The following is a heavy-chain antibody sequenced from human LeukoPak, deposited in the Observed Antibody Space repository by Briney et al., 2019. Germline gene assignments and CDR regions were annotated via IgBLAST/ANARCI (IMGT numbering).Heavy chain of an antibody. J-gene: IGHJ3*02. CDR1: GYTFTSYD. CDR2: MNPNSGNT. V-gene: IGHV1-8*03. Sequence: GASVKVSCKASGYTFTSYDINWVRQATGQGLEWMGWMNPNSGNTGYAQKFQGRVTITRNTSISTAYMELSSLRSEDTAVYYCARGGGVYSSSWHAFDIWGQGTMVTVSS. CDR3: ARGGGVYSSSWHAFDI. D-gene: IGHD6-13*01.